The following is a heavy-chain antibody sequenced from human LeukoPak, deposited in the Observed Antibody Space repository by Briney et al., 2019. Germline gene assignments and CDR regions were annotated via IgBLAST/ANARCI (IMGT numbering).Heavy chain of an antibody. D-gene: IGHD1/OR15-1a*01. Sequence: ASVKVSCKASGYAFTNFYIHWVRQAPGEGLEWMGWINYDSGGTNHAQKFQDRVTMTGDMSISTVYMEVRGLTSDDTAMYFCVRDANNRDGHGFYSFDDWGQGTLVAVSS. V-gene: IGHV1-2*02. CDR2: INYDSGGT. J-gene: IGHJ4*02. CDR1: GYAFTNFY. CDR3: VRDANNRDGHGFYSFDD.